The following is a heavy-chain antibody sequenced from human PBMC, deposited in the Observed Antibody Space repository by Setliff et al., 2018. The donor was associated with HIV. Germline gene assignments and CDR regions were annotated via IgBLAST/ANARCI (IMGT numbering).Heavy chain of an antibody. CDR3: ARPVSKNFYGMDV. V-gene: IGHV4-59*11. J-gene: IGHJ6*02. CDR1: GGSISSHY. CDR2: IYSSGST. Sequence: SETLSLTCTVSGGSISSHYWSWIRQPPGKGLEWIGSIYSSGSTNYNPSLKSRVTISGDTSKNLFSLEVTSVTAADTAVYFCARPVSKNFYGMDVWGLGATVTVSS.